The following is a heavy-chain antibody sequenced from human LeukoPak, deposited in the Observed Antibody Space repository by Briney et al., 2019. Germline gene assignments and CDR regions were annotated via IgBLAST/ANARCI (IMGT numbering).Heavy chain of an antibody. D-gene: IGHD5-12*01. CDR3: AKGDSYGGYIGHDF. Sequence: GGSLRLSCAASGFTFSSYAMSWVRQAPGKGLEWVAVISYDGSNKYYADSVKGRFTISRDNSKNTLYLQMNSLRAEDTAVYYRAKGDSYGGYIGHDFWGQGTLVTVSS. CDR1: GFTFSSYA. CDR2: ISYDGSNK. V-gene: IGHV3-30*18. J-gene: IGHJ4*02.